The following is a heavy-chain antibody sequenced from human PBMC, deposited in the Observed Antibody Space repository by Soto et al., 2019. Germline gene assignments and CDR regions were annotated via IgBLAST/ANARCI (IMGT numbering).Heavy chain of an antibody. CDR2: ISGSGGST. J-gene: IGHJ4*02. CDR1: GFTFSSYA. V-gene: IGHV3-23*01. CDR3: AKSAAYNWNYGRAGYYFDY. Sequence: EVQLLESGGGLVQPGGSLRLSCAASGFTFSSYAMSWVRQAPGKGLEWVSAISGSGGSTYYADSVKGRFTISRDNSKNTLYLQMNSLRAEDTAVYYCAKSAAYNWNYGRAGYYFDYWGQGTLVTVSS. D-gene: IGHD1-7*01.